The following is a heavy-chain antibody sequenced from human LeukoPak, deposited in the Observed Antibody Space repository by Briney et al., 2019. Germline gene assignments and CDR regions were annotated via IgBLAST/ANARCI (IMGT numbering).Heavy chain of an antibody. D-gene: IGHD5-24*01. V-gene: IGHV3-7*01. CDR2: IKQDGSEK. CDR1: GFTFSTYW. CDR3: ANGDGFDY. Sequence: GGSLRLSCATSGFTFSTYWMSWVRQAPGKGLEWVANIKQDGSEKYYVDSVKGRFTISRGNAKNSLYLQMNSLRAEDTAAYYCANGDGFDYWGQGTLVTVSS. J-gene: IGHJ4*02.